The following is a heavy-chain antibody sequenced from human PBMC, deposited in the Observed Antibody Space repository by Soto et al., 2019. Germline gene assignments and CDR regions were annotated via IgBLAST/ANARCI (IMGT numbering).Heavy chain of an antibody. CDR1: GGSIRSGDYY. CDR3: ASGLGASGYSSGWYLFDY. Sequence: SETLPLTCTVSGGSIRSGDYYWVWIRQPPWKGLEWIGSIYYSGSTYYNPSLKSRVTISVDTSKNQFSLKLSSVTAADTAVYYCASGLGASGYSSGWYLFDYWGQGTLVTVSS. CDR2: IYYSGST. J-gene: IGHJ4*02. V-gene: IGHV4-39*01. D-gene: IGHD6-19*01.